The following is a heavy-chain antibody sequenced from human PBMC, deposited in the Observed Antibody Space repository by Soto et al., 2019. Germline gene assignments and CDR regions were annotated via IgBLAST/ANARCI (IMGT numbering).Heavy chain of an antibody. CDR1: GFTFRSYG. V-gene: IGHV3-30*18. J-gene: IGHJ3*02. Sequence: QVHLVESGGGVVKPGRSLRHSCAAAGFTFRSYGMHWVRQAPGKGLEWMAVISSAGNNKYYADSVKGRFTISRDKSKNTVYRQRNSLIPEVTALYYCAKGGQICPSVRGNAFAIGGQGTVVTVSS. D-gene: IGHD3-10*02. CDR2: ISSAGNNK. CDR3: AKGGQICPSVRGNAFAI.